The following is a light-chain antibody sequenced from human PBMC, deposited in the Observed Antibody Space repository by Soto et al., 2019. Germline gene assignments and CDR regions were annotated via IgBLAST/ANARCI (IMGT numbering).Light chain of an antibody. J-gene: IGKJ2*01. CDR3: QQSYSTPPYN. V-gene: IGKV1-39*01. CDR1: QSIRSY. Sequence: DIQITQSPSSLSASVGDRVTITCRASQSIRSYLNWYQQKPGKAPKLLIYAASSLQSGVPSRFSGSGSGTDFPLTIRSLQPEAFATYYCQQSYSTPPYNFGQGTKLEIK. CDR2: AAS.